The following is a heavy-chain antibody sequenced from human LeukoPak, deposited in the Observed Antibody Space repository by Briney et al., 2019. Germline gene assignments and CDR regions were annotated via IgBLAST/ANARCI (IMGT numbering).Heavy chain of an antibody. CDR1: GGSFSGYY. CDR3: ARAGGYSSNWDYYYYGMDV. CDR2: INHSGST. Sequence: SETLSLTCAVYGGSFSGYYWSWIRQPPGKGLEWIGEINHSGSTNYNPSLKSRVTISVDTSKNQFPLKLSSVTAADTAVYYCARAGGYSSNWDYYYYGMDVWGQGTTVTVSS. D-gene: IGHD5-18*01. J-gene: IGHJ6*02. V-gene: IGHV4-34*01.